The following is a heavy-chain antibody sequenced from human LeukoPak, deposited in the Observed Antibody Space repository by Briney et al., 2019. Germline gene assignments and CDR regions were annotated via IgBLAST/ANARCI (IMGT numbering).Heavy chain of an antibody. J-gene: IGHJ4*02. Sequence: QAGGSLRLSCAASGFSVSSNFMSWVRQAPGKGLEWVANIKQDGSEKYYVDSVKGRFTISRDNAKNSLYLQMNSLRAEDTAVYYCAGGYYYDSSGYYWAYWGQGTLVSVSS. CDR3: AGGYYYDSSGYYWAY. V-gene: IGHV3-7*05. D-gene: IGHD3-22*01. CDR1: GFSVSSNF. CDR2: IKQDGSEK.